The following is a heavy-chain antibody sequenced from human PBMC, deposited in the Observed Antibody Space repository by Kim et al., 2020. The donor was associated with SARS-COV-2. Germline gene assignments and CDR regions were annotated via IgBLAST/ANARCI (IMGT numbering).Heavy chain of an antibody. CDR3: AKSGHYYGSGSYGY. J-gene: IGHJ4*02. CDR2: ISGSGGST. V-gene: IGHV3-23*01. D-gene: IGHD3-10*01. Sequence: GGSLRLSCAASGFTFSSYAMSWVRQAPGKGLEWVSAISGSGGSTYYADSVKGRFTISRDNSKNTLYLQMNSLRAEDTAVYYCAKSGHYYGSGSYGYWGQGTLVTVSS. CDR1: GFTFSSYA.